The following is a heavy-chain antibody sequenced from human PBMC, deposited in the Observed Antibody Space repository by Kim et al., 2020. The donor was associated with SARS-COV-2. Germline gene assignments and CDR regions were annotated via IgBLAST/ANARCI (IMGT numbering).Heavy chain of an antibody. V-gene: IGHV3-48*02. CDR2: ISSTSSTI. CDR3: AREEGAVAGEPIDY. Sequence: GGSLRLSCAASGFTFSNYNFNWVRQAPGKGLEWVSYISSTSSTIYYADSVKGRFTIARDNAKNSLYLQMNSLRDEDTAVYYCAREEGAVAGEPIDYWGQGTLVPVSS. D-gene: IGHD6-19*01. CDR1: GFTFSNYN. J-gene: IGHJ4*02.